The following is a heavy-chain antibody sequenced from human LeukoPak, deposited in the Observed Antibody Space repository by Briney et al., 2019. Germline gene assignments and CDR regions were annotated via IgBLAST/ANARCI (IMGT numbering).Heavy chain of an antibody. V-gene: IGHV5-10-1*01. Sequence: GESLKISCKGSGYSFTSYWISGVRQMPGKGLEWMGRIDPSDSYTNYSPSFQGHVTISADKSISTAYLQWSSLKASDTAMYYCARERTFGSGSYYNDDYYYGMDVWGKGTTVTVSS. CDR3: ARERTFGSGSYYNDDYYYGMDV. J-gene: IGHJ6*04. CDR1: GYSFTSYW. CDR2: IDPSDSYT. D-gene: IGHD3-10*01.